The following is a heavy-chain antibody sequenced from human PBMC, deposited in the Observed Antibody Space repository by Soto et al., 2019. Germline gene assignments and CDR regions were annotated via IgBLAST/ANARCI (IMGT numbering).Heavy chain of an antibody. V-gene: IGHV3-48*01. J-gene: IGHJ5*02. CDR2: ISSSGSTI. CDR3: ARLPYYYGSGNYWFDP. Sequence: GGSLRLSCAASGFTFSSYSMNWVRQAPGKGLEWVSYISSSGSTIYYADSVKGRFTISRDNAKNSLYLLMNSLRAEDTAVYYCARLPYYYGSGNYWFDPWGQGTLVTVSS. D-gene: IGHD3-10*01. CDR1: GFTFSSYS.